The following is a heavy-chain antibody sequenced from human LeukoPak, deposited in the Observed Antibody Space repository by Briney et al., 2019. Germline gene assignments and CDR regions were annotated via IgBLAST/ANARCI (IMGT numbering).Heavy chain of an antibody. Sequence: GGSLRLSCAASGFTFNTYGMSWVRQAPGKGLEWVSGISGSGGATYYADSVKGRFTISRDDPHNTLYLQMNSLRAEDTAVYYCASLSGWYYFDYWGQGTPVTVSS. CDR1: GFTFNTYG. V-gene: IGHV3-23*01. D-gene: IGHD6-19*01. J-gene: IGHJ4*02. CDR2: ISGSGGAT. CDR3: ASLSGWYYFDY.